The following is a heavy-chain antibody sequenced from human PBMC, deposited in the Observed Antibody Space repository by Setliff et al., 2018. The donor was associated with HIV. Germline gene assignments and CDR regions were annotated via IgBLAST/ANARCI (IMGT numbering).Heavy chain of an antibody. D-gene: IGHD3-22*01. J-gene: IGHJ4*02. CDR1: GYTFTSYY. CDR3: ARDAESVYYYDSSGYFDY. CDR2: INPSGGST. Sequence: ASVKVSCKASGYTFTSYYMHWVRQAPGQGLEWMGIINPSGGSTSYAQKLQGRVTMTRDTSTSTVYMELSSLRSEDTAVYYCARDAESVYYYDSSGYFDYWGQGTLVTVSS. V-gene: IGHV1-46*01.